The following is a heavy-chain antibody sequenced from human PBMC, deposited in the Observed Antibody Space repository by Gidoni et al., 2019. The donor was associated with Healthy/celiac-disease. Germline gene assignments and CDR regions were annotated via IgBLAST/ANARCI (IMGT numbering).Heavy chain of an antibody. Sequence: EVQLVQSGAEEKKPGESLKISCNGSGYSFTSYCIGWVRQMPGKGLEWMWIIYPGDSDTRYSPSFQGQVTISADKSISTAYRQWSSLKASDTAMYYCARHAGPGIAAAGKERVFDYWGQGTLVTVSS. CDR1: GYSFTSYC. V-gene: IGHV5-51*01. CDR3: ARHAGPGIAAAGKERVFDY. J-gene: IGHJ4*02. D-gene: IGHD6-13*01. CDR2: IYPGDSDT.